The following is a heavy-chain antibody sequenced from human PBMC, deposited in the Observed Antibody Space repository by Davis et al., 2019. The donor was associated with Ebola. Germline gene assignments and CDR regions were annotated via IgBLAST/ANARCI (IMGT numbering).Heavy chain of an antibody. J-gene: IGHJ4*02. V-gene: IGHV3-33*01. CDR1: GFTFSSYG. Sequence: PGGSLRLSCAASGFTFSSYGMHWVRQAPGKGLEWVAVIWYDGSNKYYADSVKGRFTISRDNSKNTLYLQMNSLRAEDTAVYYCTSWVPAANFDYWGQGTLVTVSS. CDR3: TSWVPAANFDY. CDR2: IWYDGSNK. D-gene: IGHD2-2*01.